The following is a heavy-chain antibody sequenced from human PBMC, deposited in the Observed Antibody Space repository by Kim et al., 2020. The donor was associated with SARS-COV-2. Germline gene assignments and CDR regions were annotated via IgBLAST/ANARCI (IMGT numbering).Heavy chain of an antibody. J-gene: IGHJ4*01. D-gene: IGHD3-22*01. CDR2: INEDGSEK. CDR3: ARLSYYNSTGYRAIAY. CDR1: GFAFSTFW. Sequence: GGSLRLSCAASGFAFSTFWMTWVRQAPGKGLEWVANINEDGSEKYYVDSVRGRFTISRDNAKNSVYLQMNSLRAEDTAVYYCARLSYYNSTGYRAIAYWG. V-gene: IGHV3-7*01.